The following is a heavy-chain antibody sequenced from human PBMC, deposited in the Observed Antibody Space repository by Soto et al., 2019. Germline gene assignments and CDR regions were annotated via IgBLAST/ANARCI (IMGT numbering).Heavy chain of an antibody. CDR2: IIPIFGTA. Sequence: GASVKVSCKASGGTFSSYAISWVRQAPGQGLEWMGGIIPIFGTANYAQKFQGRVTITADKSTSTAYMELSSLRSEDTAVYYCAMVVVVAATTTFDPWGQGTLVTVSS. D-gene: IGHD2-15*01. J-gene: IGHJ5*02. CDR3: AMVVVVAATTTFDP. V-gene: IGHV1-69*06. CDR1: GGTFSSYA.